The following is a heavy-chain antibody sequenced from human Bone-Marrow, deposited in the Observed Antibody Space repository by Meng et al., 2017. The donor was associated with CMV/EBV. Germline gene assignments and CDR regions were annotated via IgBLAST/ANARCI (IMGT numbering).Heavy chain of an antibody. V-gene: IGHV1-2*02. CDR1: GYTFTGYY. D-gene: IGHD3-3*01. CDR3: ARGFGYDFWSGYYPQGDY. J-gene: IGHJ4*02. CDR2: INPNSGGT. Sequence: ASVKVSCKASGYTFTGYYMHWVRQAPGQGLEWMGWINPNSGGTNYAQKFQGRVTMTRDTSISTAYMELSRLRSDDTAVYYCARGFGYDFWSGYYPQGDYWGQGTLVPVSS.